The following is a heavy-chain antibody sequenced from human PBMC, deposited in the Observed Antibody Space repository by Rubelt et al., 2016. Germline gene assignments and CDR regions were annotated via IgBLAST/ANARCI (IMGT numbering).Heavy chain of an antibody. Sequence: EVQLVESGGALVKPDESLRLSCAASGFTFSSHWMSWVRQAPGKGLEWVANIKQDGSAKYYVDSVKGRFTISRDNTQNSLDLQRNSLRAEDTAVDYCARVTGVYFDYWGLGTLVTVSS. CDR3: ARVTGVYFDY. CDR1: GFTFSSHW. D-gene: IGHD7-27*01. CDR2: IKQDGSAK. J-gene: IGHJ4*02. V-gene: IGHV3-7*04.